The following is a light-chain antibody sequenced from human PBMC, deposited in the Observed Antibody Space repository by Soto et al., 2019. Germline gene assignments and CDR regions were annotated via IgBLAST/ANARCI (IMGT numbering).Light chain of an antibody. CDR1: SSDVGGYNY. Sequence: QSVLTQPASVSGSPGQSITISCTGTSSDVGGYNYVSWYQQHPGKAPKLMIYDVSNRPSGVSNRFSGSKSGNTASLTISGLQAEDEADYYCSSYTSSGITVFGGGTKLTVL. V-gene: IGLV2-14*01. J-gene: IGLJ2*01. CDR3: SSYTSSGITV. CDR2: DVS.